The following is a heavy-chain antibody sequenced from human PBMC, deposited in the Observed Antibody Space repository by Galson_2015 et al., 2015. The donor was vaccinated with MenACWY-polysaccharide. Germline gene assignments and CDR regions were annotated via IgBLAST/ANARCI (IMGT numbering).Heavy chain of an antibody. CDR2: TYFRSKWYN. CDR3: ARDQGGNSYFDS. J-gene: IGHJ4*02. D-gene: IGHD4-23*01. V-gene: IGHV6-1*01. CDR1: GDSVSSHSAA. Sequence: CAISGDSVSSHSAAWNWIRQSPSRGLEWLGRTYFRSKWYNDHAVSVKSRITINPDTPKNQFSLQLNSVTPEDTAVYYCARDQGGNSYFDSWGQGTLVTVSS.